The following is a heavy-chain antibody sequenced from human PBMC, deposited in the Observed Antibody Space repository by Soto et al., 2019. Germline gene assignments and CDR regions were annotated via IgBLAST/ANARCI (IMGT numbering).Heavy chain of an antibody. CDR3: ARDGGGVVVPAADWYFDL. D-gene: IGHD2-2*01. J-gene: IGHJ2*01. CDR2: IIPILGIA. Sequence: QVQLVQSGAEVKKPGSSVKVSCKASGGTFSSYTISWVRQAPGQGLEWMGRIIPILGIANYAQKFQGRATIPADKSTSTAYMELSSLRSEDTAVYYCARDGGGVVVPAADWYFDLWGRGTLVTVSS. V-gene: IGHV1-69*02. CDR1: GGTFSSYT.